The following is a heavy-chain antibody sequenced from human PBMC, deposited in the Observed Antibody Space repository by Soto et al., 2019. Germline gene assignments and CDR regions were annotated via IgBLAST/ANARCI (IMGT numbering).Heavy chain of an antibody. CDR3: VRTSHYGSGSWNFDF. D-gene: IGHD3-10*01. J-gene: IGHJ4*02. V-gene: IGHV3-72*01. CDR2: TRNKANGYST. Sequence: GGSLRLSCAASGFTLSDHYIDWVRQAPGRGLEWVGRTRNKANGYSTEYAAAVKGRFIVSSDDSLNSLYLQMNSLKTEDTAVYYCVRTSHYGSGSWNFDFWGQGTLVTVSS. CDR1: GFTLSDHY.